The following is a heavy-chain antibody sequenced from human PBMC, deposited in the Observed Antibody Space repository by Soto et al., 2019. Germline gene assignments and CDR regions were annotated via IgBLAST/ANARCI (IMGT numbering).Heavy chain of an antibody. CDR2: IWYDGSNK. CDR3: AREVTAAVDY. Sequence: QVQLVESGGAWVNPGRSLKLSVQRSGFTFSSYGRHGVGQAPGRGLEWVAVIWYDGSNKYYADPVKGRFTISRDNSKNTLYLQMNSLRAEDTAVYYCAREVTAAVDYWGQGTLVTVSS. V-gene: IGHV3-33*01. J-gene: IGHJ4*02. CDR1: GFTFSSYG. D-gene: IGHD2-2*01.